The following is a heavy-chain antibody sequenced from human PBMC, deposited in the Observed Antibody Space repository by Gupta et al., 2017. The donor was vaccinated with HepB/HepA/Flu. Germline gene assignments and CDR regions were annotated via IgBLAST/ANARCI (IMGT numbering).Heavy chain of an antibody. CDR2: ISGSGGST. V-gene: IGHV3-23*01. Sequence: EVQLLESGGGLVQPGGSLRLSCAASGFTFSSYAMSWVRQAPGKGLEWVSAISGSGGSTYYADSVKGRFTISRDNSKNTLYLQMNSLRAEDTAVYYCAKDPRNIVVVPAASGEVGYFDYWGQGTLVTVYS. D-gene: IGHD2-2*01. CDR1: GFTFSSYA. CDR3: AKDPRNIVVVPAASGEVGYFDY. J-gene: IGHJ4*02.